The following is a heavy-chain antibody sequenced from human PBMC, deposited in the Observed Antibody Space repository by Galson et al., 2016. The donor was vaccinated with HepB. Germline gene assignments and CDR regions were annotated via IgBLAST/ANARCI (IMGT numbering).Heavy chain of an antibody. CDR1: GGSFSAYN. Sequence: SETLSLTCAVFGGSFSAYNLTWIRQPPGKGLEWIGEIHHSGRTIYNPSLKRRVTMSVDTSSNQLSLSLRSVTAADTAVYYCARPRSGPVGGNYYLDVWGQGTTVTISS. D-gene: IGHD6-19*01. V-gene: IGHV4-34*01. CDR3: ARPRSGPVGGNYYLDV. CDR2: IHHSGRT. J-gene: IGHJ6*03.